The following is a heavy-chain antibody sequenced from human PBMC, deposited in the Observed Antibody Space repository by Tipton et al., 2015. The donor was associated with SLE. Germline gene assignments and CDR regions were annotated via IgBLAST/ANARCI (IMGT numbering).Heavy chain of an antibody. CDR2: IYYSGVP. Sequence: LRLSSTVSGGSIGSGGYYWSWIRQHPGKGLEWIGYIYYSGVPYYNPSLKSRLTISVDTSKNQFSLKMTSVTAADTAVYYCARSMGYSFDYWGQGTLVTVSS. V-gene: IGHV4-31*03. CDR3: ARSMGYSFDY. D-gene: IGHD2-21*01. J-gene: IGHJ4*02. CDR1: GGSIGSGGYY.